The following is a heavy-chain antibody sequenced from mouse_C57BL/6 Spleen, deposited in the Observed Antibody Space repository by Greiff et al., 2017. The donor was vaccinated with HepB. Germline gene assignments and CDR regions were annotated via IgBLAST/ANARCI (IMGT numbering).Heavy chain of an antibody. Sequence: DVQLVESGGGLVQPGGSLKLSCAASGFTFSDYYMYWVRQTPEKRLEWVAYISNGGGSTYYPDTVKGRFTISRDNAKNTLYLQMSRLKSEDTAMYYCARQGDYYGFAMDYWGQGTSVTVSS. V-gene: IGHV5-12*01. J-gene: IGHJ4*01. CDR3: ARQGDYYGFAMDY. D-gene: IGHD1-1*01. CDR2: ISNGGGST. CDR1: GFTFSDYY.